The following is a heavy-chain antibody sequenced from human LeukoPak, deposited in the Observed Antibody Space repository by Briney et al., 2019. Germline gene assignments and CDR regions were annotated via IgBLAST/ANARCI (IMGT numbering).Heavy chain of an antibody. CDR2: IYYSGST. CDR1: GGSISSSSYY. D-gene: IGHD3-22*01. CDR3: ARQHHYDSSGLDAFDI. V-gene: IGHV4-39*01. J-gene: IGHJ3*02. Sequence: PSETLSLTCTVSGGSISSSSYYWGWIRQPPGKGLEWIGSIYYSGSTYYNPSLKSRVTISVDTSKNQFSLKLSSVTAADTAVYYCARQHHYDSSGLDAFDIWGQGTLVTVSS.